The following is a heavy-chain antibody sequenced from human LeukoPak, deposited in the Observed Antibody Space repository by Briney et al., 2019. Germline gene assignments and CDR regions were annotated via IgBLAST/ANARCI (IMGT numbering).Heavy chain of an antibody. D-gene: IGHD3-10*01. V-gene: IGHV4-4*07. CDR3: ARDSVWFGESHDAFDI. Sequence: PSETLSLTCTVSGGSTSSYYWSWIRQPAGKGLEWIGRIYTSGSTNYNPSLKSRVTMSVDTSKNQFSLKLSSVTAADTAVYYCARDSVWFGESHDAFDIWGQGTMVTVSS. CDR2: IYTSGST. J-gene: IGHJ3*02. CDR1: GGSTSSYY.